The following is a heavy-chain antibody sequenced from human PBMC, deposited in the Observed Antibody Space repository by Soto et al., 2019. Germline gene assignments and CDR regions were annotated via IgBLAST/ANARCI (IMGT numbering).Heavy chain of an antibody. CDR2: INPSGGST. V-gene: IGHV1-46*01. Sequence: ASVKFSCKASGYTFTSYYMHWVRQAPGQGLEWMGIINPSGGSTSYAQKFQGRVTMTRDTSTSTVYMELSILRSEDTAVYYCARGGYLSNYYYGMDVWGQGTTVTVSS. J-gene: IGHJ6*02. CDR3: ARGGYLSNYYYGMDV. D-gene: IGHD5-18*01. CDR1: GYTFTSYY.